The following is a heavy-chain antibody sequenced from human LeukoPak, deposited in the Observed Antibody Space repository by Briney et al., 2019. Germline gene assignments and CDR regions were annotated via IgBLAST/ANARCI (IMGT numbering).Heavy chain of an antibody. CDR3: AKGSAPYYYDSSGYYHLGFDY. Sequence: PGGSLRLSCAASGFTFSSYAMSWVRQAPGKGLEWVSAISWNSGSIGYGDSVKGRFTISRDNAKNSLYLQMNSLRAEDTALYYCAKGSAPYYYDSSGYYHLGFDYWGQGTLVTVSS. CDR1: GFTFSSYA. V-gene: IGHV3-9*01. CDR2: ISWNSGSI. J-gene: IGHJ4*02. D-gene: IGHD3-22*01.